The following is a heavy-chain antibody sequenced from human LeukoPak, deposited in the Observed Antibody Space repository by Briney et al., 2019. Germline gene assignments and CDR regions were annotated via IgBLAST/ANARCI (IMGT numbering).Heavy chain of an antibody. J-gene: IGHJ5*02. Sequence: ASVKVSCKASGGTFSSYAISWVRQAPGQGLEWMGGIIPIFGTANYAQKFQGRVTITADKSTSTAYMELSSLRSEDTAVYYCATRHDDILTGYYGNWFDPWGQGTLVTVSS. CDR2: IIPIFGTA. V-gene: IGHV1-69*06. D-gene: IGHD3-9*01. CDR1: GGTFSSYA. CDR3: ATRHDDILTGYYGNWFDP.